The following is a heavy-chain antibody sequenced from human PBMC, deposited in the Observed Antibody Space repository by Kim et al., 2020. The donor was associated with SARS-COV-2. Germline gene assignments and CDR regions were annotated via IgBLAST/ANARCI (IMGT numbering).Heavy chain of an antibody. CDR1: GGSFSGYY. Sequence: SETLSLTCAVYGGSFSGYYWSWIRQPPGKGLEWIGEINHSGSTNYNPSLKSRVTISVDTSKNQFSLKLSSVTAADTAVYYCARGKRITMIVVGCYAFDIWGQGTMVTVSS. J-gene: IGHJ3*02. V-gene: IGHV4-34*01. CDR2: INHSGST. D-gene: IGHD3-22*01. CDR3: ARGKRITMIVVGCYAFDI.